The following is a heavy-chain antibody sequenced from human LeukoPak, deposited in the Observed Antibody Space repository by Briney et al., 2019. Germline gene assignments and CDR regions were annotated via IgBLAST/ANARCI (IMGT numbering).Heavy chain of an antibody. J-gene: IGHJ4*02. Sequence: PGGSLRLSCAASGFTLTNAWMTWVRQAPGKGLEWVGRTKSKGDGETTDYAAFVKGRFSMSRDDSRATMYLQMYSLEAEDTAVYYCTTDLGATMIRGVIVSWGQGALVTVSS. V-gene: IGHV3-15*05. CDR1: GFTLTNAW. D-gene: IGHD3-10*01. CDR3: TTDLGATMIRGVIVS. CDR2: TKSKGDGETT.